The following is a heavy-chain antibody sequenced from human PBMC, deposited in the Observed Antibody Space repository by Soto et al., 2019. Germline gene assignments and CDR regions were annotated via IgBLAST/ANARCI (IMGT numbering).Heavy chain of an antibody. CDR1: GFTFSSYA. Sequence: EVQLLESGGGLVQPGGSLRLSCAASGFTFSSYAMSWVRQAPGKGLEWVSAISGSGGSTYYADSVKGRFTISRDNSKNTLYLQMHSLRAEDTAVYYCANRYSSGWYDCDVGAFDIWGQGTMVTVSS. J-gene: IGHJ3*02. V-gene: IGHV3-23*01. D-gene: IGHD6-19*01. CDR2: ISGSGGST. CDR3: ANRYSSGWYDCDVGAFDI.